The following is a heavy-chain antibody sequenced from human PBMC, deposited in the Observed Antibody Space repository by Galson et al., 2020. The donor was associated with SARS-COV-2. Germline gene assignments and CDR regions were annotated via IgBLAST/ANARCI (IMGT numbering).Heavy chain of an antibody. V-gene: IGHV4-4*07. D-gene: IGHD3-10*01. J-gene: IGHJ5*02. CDR3: ARDKGGVLLWFGELPGWFDP. CDR2: IYTSGST. Sequence: SETLSLTCTVSGGSISSYYWSWIRQPAGKGLEWIGRIYTSGSTNYNPSLKSRVTMSVDTSKNQFSLKLSPVTAADTAVYYCARDKGGVLLWFGELPGWFDPWGQGTLVTVSS. CDR1: GGSISSYY.